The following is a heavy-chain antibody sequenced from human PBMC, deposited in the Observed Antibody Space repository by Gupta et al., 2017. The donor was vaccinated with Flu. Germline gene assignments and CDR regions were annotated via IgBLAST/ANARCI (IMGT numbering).Heavy chain of an antibody. D-gene: IGHD2-15*01. CDR2: ISYDGSND. Sequence: YFMYWVRQAPGEGLEWMAAISYDGSNDYYADSVKGRFTISRDNSKNRLYLLMSSLKTEETAVYYCARAPSAGTPHSYSFDYWGQGTLVTVSA. CDR1: YF. V-gene: IGHV3-30-3*01. CDR3: ARAPSAGTPHSYSFDY. J-gene: IGHJ4*02.